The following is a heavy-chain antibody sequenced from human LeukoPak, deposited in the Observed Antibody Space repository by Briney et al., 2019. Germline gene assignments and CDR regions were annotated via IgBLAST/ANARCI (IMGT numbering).Heavy chain of an antibody. CDR2: ISSTSSYI. J-gene: IGHJ4*02. CDR3: ARDLRGLPFDY. D-gene: IGHD3/OR15-3a*01. V-gene: IGHV3-21*01. CDR1: GFTFSSYT. Sequence: GGSLRLSCAASGFTFSSYTMNWVRQAPGRGLEWVSSISSTSSYIYYADSVKGRFTISRDNAKNSLYLQMNSLRAEDTAVYFCARDLRGLPFDYWGQGTLVTVSS.